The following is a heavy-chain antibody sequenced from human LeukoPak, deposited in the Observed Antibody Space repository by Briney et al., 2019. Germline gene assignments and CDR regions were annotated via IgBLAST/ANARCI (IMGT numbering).Heavy chain of an antibody. Sequence: PSQTLSLTCTVSGGSISSGSYYWSWIRQPAGKGLEWIGRIYTSGSTNYNPSLKSRVTISVDTSENQFSLKLSSVTAADTAVYYCARDRGYGDSIDYWGQGTLVTVSS. CDR2: IYTSGST. CDR1: GGSISSGSYY. V-gene: IGHV4-61*02. J-gene: IGHJ4*02. CDR3: ARDRGYGDSIDY. D-gene: IGHD4-17*01.